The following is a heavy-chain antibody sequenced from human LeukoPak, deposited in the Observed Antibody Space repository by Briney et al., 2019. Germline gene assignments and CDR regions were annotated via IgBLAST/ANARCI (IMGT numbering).Heavy chain of an antibody. CDR2: TTATSTTT. J-gene: IGHJ6*03. CDR3: ARIHPPGYYFYSMDV. Sequence: GGSLRLSCAASGFTFSNYSIQWVRQAPGKGLEWVSFTTATSTTTFYADPVKGRFTISRDNAKSSLYLQMDSLRAEDTAVYYCARIHPPGYYFYSMDVWGRGTTVTVSS. D-gene: IGHD1-1*01. CDR1: GFTFSNYS. V-gene: IGHV3-48*01.